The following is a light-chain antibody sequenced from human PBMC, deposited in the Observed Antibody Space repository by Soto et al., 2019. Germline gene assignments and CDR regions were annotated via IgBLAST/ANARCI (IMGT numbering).Light chain of an antibody. CDR2: DVS. J-gene: IGLJ3*02. CDR1: NSDVGAYNY. V-gene: IGLV2-11*01. Sequence: QSALTQPRSVSGSPGQSVTTSCTGTNSDVGAYNYVSWYQQHPGKAPKLMLYDVSRRPSGVPDRFFGSKSGNTASLTISGLQAEDEADYYCCSYAGSYTWVFGGGTKVTVL. CDR3: CSYAGSYTWV.